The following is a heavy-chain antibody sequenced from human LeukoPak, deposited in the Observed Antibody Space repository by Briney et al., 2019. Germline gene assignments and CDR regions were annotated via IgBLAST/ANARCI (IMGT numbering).Heavy chain of an antibody. Sequence: SVKVSCKASGGTFSSYAISWVRQAPGQGLEWMEGIIPIFGTANYAQKFQGRVTITTDESTSTAYMELSSLRSEDTAVYYCATYSSSWSYDFDYWGQGTLVTVSS. D-gene: IGHD6-13*01. CDR1: GGTFSSYA. J-gene: IGHJ4*02. V-gene: IGHV1-69*05. CDR3: ATYSSSWSYDFDY. CDR2: IIPIFGTA.